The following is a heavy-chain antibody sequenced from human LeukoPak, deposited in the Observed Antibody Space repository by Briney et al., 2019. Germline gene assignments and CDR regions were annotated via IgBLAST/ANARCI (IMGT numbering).Heavy chain of an antibody. Sequence: PGRSLRLSCAASGFTFSSYGMHWVRQAPGKGLEWVSYISSSSSTIYYADSVKGRFTISRDNAKNSLYLQMNSLRDEDTAVYYCARDPGQLWFNYYYYYGMDVWGQGTTVTVSS. J-gene: IGHJ6*02. CDR3: ARDPGQLWFNYYYYYGMDV. V-gene: IGHV3-48*02. CDR2: ISSSSSTI. D-gene: IGHD5-18*01. CDR1: GFTFSSYG.